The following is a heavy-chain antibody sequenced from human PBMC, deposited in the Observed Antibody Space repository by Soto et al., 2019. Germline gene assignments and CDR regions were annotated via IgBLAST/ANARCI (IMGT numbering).Heavy chain of an antibody. CDR1: GFTFSSYS. CDR2: ISSSSSYI. CDR3: ARGVVPAAESAY. V-gene: IGHV3-21*01. Sequence: EVQLVESGGGLVKPGGSLRLSCAASGFTFSSYSMNWVRQAPGKGLEWVSFISSSSSYIYYADSVKGRFTISRDNAKNSLYLQMNSLRAEDTAVYYCARGVVPAAESAYWGQGTLVTVSS. J-gene: IGHJ4*02. D-gene: IGHD2-2*01.